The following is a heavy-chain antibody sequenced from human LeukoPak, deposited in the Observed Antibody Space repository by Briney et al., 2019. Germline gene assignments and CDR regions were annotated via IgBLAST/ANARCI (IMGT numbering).Heavy chain of an antibody. CDR1: GFTINNYW. V-gene: IGHV3-7*01. Sequence: GGSLRLSCTASGFTINNYWMSWVRQAPGKGLEWVANIKEDESEKYYVDSVKGRFTISRDNAKNSLYLQMNSLRAEDTAVYYCGAGFLEWLLYDYYYGMDVWGQGTTVTVSS. CDR2: IKEDESEK. J-gene: IGHJ6*02. D-gene: IGHD3-3*01. CDR3: GAGFLEWLLYDYYYGMDV.